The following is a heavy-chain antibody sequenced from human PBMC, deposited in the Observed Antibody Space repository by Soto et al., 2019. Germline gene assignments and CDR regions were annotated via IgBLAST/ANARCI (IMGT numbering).Heavy chain of an antibody. CDR2: ISSSSSYI. V-gene: IGHV3-21*01. D-gene: IGHD3-3*01. CDR1: GFTFSSYS. Sequence: EVQLVESGGGLVKPGGSLRLSCAASGFTFSSYSMNWVRQAPGKGLEWVSSISSSSSYIYYADSVKVRFTISRDNAKNSLYLQMNSLRAEDTAVYYCARDHAYYDFWSGYQVYYYYGMDVWGQGTTVTVSS. J-gene: IGHJ6*02. CDR3: ARDHAYYDFWSGYQVYYYYGMDV.